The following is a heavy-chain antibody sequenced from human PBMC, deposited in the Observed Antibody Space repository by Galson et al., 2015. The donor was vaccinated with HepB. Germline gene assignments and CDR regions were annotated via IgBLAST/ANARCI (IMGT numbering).Heavy chain of an antibody. CDR1: GFTFSSYA. Sequence: SLRLSCAASGFTFSSYAMHWVRQAPGKGLEWVAVISYDGSNKYYADSVKGRFTISRDNSKNTLYLQMNSLRAEDTAVYYCARDRMDGGYQGLLDYWGQGTLVTVSS. V-gene: IGHV3-30*04. CDR3: ARDRMDGGYQGLLDY. J-gene: IGHJ4*02. CDR2: ISYDGSNK. D-gene: IGHD5-12*01.